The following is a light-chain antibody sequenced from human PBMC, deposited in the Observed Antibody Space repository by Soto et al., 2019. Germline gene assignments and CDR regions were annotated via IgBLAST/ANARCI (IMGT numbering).Light chain of an antibody. CDR3: QQYRNWPLT. CDR2: GAS. V-gene: IGKV3-15*01. Sequence: EIVMTQSPATLSVSPGERVTLSCWASQSLGSSLAWYQQRPGQPPRLLMFGASTRAADFPARFSGSGSGTDFTLTISSLQSEDSAVYYCQQYRNWPLTFGGGTKVEIK. CDR1: QSLGSS. J-gene: IGKJ4*01.